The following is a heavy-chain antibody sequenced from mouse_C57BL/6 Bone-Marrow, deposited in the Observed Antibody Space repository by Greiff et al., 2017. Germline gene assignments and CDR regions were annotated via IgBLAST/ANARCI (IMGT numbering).Heavy chain of an antibody. CDR1: GYTFTSYW. V-gene: IGHV1-53*01. D-gene: IGHD2-3*01. CDR3: AKRWLPYAMDY. J-gene: IGHJ4*01. Sequence: QVHVKQPGTELVKPGASVKLSCKASGYTFTSYWMHWVKQRPGQGLEWIGNINPSNGGTNYNEKFKSKATLTVDKSSSTAYMQLSSLTSEDSAVYYCAKRWLPYAMDYWGQGTSVTVSS. CDR2: INPSNGGT.